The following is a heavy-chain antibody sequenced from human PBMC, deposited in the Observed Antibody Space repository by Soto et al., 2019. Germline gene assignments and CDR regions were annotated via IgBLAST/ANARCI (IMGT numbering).Heavy chain of an antibody. CDR1: GFTSTTYW. D-gene: IGHD3-10*01. CDR2: IKQDGSEK. J-gene: IGHJ4*02. CDR3: ARTYYFGSGRPD. Sequence: EVQLVESGGGLVQPGGSLRLSCAASGFTSTTYWMSWVRQAPGKGLEWVANIKQDGSEKYYVDSVKGRFTSSRDNAKNSLDLQMNSLRAEDTAVYYCARTYYFGSGRPDWGQGTLVTVSS. V-gene: IGHV3-7*03.